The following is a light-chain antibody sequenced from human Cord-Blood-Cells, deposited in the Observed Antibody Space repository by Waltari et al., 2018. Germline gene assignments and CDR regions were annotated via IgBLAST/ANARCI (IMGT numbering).Light chain of an antibody. CDR2: EVS. Sequence: QSALTQPPSVSGSPGQSVTISCTGTSSAVGSYNRFPWYQQPPGTAPKLMIYEVSNRPSGVPDRFSGSKSGNTASLTISGLQAEDEADYYCSSYTSSSTVVFGGGTKLTVL. CDR1: SSAVGSYNR. J-gene: IGLJ2*01. CDR3: SSYTSSSTVV. V-gene: IGLV2-18*02.